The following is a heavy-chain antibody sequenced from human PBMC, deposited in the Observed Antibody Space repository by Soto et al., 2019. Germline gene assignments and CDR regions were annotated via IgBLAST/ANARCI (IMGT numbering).Heavy chain of an antibody. CDR3: ASEGYYGSGSYNSEDSYYYYGMDV. CDR2: IYYSGST. CDR1: GGSISSSSYY. Sequence: PSETLSLTCTVSGGSISSSSYYWGWIRQPLGKGLEWIGSIYYSGSTYYNPSLKSRVTISVDTSKNQFSLKLSSVTAADTAVYYCASEGYYGSGSYNSEDSYYYYGMDVWGQGTTVTVSS. D-gene: IGHD3-10*01. V-gene: IGHV4-39*01. J-gene: IGHJ6*02.